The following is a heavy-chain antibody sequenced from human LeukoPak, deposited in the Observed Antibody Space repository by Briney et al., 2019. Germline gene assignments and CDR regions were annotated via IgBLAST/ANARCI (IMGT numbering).Heavy chain of an antibody. CDR2: ISGSGGGT. CDR1: GFTFSSYA. D-gene: IGHD2-2*01. J-gene: IGHJ3*02. CDR3: AKGDCSSTSCYGAFDI. Sequence: PGGSLRLSCAASGFTFSSYAMSWVRQAPGKGLEWVSAISGSGGGTYYADSVKGRFTISRDNSKNTLYLQMNSLRAEDTAVYYCAKGDCSSTSCYGAFDIWGQGTMVTVSS. V-gene: IGHV3-23*01.